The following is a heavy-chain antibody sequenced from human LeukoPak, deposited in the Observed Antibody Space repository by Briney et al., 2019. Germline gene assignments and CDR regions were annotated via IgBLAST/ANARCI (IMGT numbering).Heavy chain of an antibody. CDR2: IYSGGST. CDR3: ARDEASSSWVRYMDV. CDR1: GFTVSSNY. D-gene: IGHD6-13*01. V-gene: IGHV3-53*01. J-gene: IGHJ6*03. Sequence: PGGSLRLSCAASGFTVSSNYMSWVRQAPGKGLEWVSVIYSGGSTYYADSVKGRFTISRDNSKNTLYLQMNSLRAEDTAVYYCARDEASSSWVRYMDVWGKGITVTVSS.